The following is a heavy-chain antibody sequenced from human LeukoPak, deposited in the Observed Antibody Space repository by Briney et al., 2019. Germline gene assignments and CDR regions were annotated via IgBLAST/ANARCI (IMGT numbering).Heavy chain of an antibody. V-gene: IGHV1-46*01. CDR1: GYTXTRYY. CDR2: ISPSGANT. CDR3: ARNGEGGSYPSTY. J-gene: IGHJ4*02. D-gene: IGHD1-26*01. Sequence: ASVKVSCKASGYTXTRYYMHWVRQVPGQGLEWMGIISPSGANTAYAQKFQGRVTMTSDTSTSTVYMELSSLRSEDTAVYYCARNGEGGSYPSTYWGQGTLVTVSS.